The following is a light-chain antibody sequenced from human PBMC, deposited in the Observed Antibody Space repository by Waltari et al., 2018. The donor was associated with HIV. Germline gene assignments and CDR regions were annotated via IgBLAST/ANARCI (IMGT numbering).Light chain of an antibody. Sequence: QSALTQPASVSGSPGQSITLSCTGASSDVGRYNYVSWYQHHPGKAPNLIIYDVRNRPSGVSNRFSGSKSGTTASLTISGLQAEDEADYYCSSYTSSRTVVFGGGTKLTVL. V-gene: IGLV2-14*03. CDR1: SSDVGRYNY. CDR3: SSYTSSRTVV. CDR2: DVR. J-gene: IGLJ2*01.